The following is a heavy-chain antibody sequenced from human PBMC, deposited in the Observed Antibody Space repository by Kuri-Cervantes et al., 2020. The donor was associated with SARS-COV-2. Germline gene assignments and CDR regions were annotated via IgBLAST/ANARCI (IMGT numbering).Heavy chain of an antibody. CDR2: IKQDGSEK. D-gene: IGHD1-7*01. CDR3: ARVSYNWNYGLAYFDY. Sequence: GGSLRLSCAASGFTFSSYSMNWVRQAPGKGLEWVANIKQDGSEKYYVDSVKGRFTISRDNAKNSPYLQMNSLRAEDTAVYYCARVSYNWNYGLAYFDYWGQGTLVTVSS. CDR1: GFTFSSYS. V-gene: IGHV3-7*01. J-gene: IGHJ4*02.